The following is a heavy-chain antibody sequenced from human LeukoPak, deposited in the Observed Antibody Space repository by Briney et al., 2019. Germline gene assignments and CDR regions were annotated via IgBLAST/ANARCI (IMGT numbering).Heavy chain of an antibody. J-gene: IGHJ4*02. Sequence: ASVKVPYKASGYTYNKHGIIWVRQAPGQGLEWMGWISAYNGDTHYAQKFQGRVTMTTDTSTSTAYMELRSLRSDDTAVYYCARDPTNTSGRDVYFDYWGEGTLVTVSS. CDR2: ISAYNGDT. V-gene: IGHV1-18*01. D-gene: IGHD3-22*01. CDR1: GYTYNKHG. CDR3: ARDPTNTSGRDVYFDY.